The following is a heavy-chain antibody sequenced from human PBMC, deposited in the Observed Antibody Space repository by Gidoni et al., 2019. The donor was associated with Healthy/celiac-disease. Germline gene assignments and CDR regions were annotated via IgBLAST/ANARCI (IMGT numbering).Heavy chain of an antibody. J-gene: IGHJ4*02. CDR1: VFTFSSYA. CDR2: ISGSGGST. Sequence: EVQLLEPGGGLVQPGGSLRLPCPASVFTFSSYAMSWVRQAPGKGLEWVSAISGSGGSTYYADSVKGRFTISRDNSKNTLYLQMNSLRAEDTAVYYCAKEVRDTAMVTSFDYWGQGTLVTVSS. D-gene: IGHD5-18*01. V-gene: IGHV3-23*01. CDR3: AKEVRDTAMVTSFDY.